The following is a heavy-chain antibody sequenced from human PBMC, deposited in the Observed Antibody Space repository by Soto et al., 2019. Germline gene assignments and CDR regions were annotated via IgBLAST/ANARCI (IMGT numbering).Heavy chain of an antibody. CDR3: AKVADLPYYDILTGYYPYYFDY. J-gene: IGHJ4*02. D-gene: IGHD3-9*01. V-gene: IGHV3-23*01. Sequence: PGGSLILSCAASGFTFSSYAMSWVRQAPGKGLEWVSAISGSGGSTYYADSVKGRFTISRDNSKNTLYLQMNSLRAEDTAVYYCAKVADLPYYDILTGYYPYYFDYWGQGTLVTVSS. CDR1: GFTFSSYA. CDR2: ISGSGGST.